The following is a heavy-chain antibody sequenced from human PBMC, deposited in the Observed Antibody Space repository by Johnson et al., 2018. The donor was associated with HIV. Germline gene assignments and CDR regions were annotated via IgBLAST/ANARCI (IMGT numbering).Heavy chain of an antibody. CDR3: ARAGWLGAFDI. V-gene: IGHV3-30*03. CDR1: GINFGSYW. J-gene: IGHJ3*02. Sequence: QVQLVESGGGLVQPGGSLRLSCTASGINFGSYWMHWFRQAPGKGLVWVAVISYDGSNKYYADSVKGRFTISRDNSKNTLYLQMNSLRAEDTAVYYCARAGWLGAFDIWGQGTMVTVSS. CDR2: ISYDGSNK. D-gene: IGHD6-19*01.